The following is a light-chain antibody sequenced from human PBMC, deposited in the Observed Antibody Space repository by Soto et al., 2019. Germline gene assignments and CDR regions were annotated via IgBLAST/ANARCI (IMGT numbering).Light chain of an antibody. CDR2: DVS. CDR3: QQRSDWPIT. J-gene: IGKJ5*01. CDR1: QSVSKY. Sequence: PGERATLSCRASQSVSKYLAWYQQKPGQAPRLLIYDVSTRATGIPARFSGSGSGTDFTLTITSLEPEDFALYSCQQRSDWPITFGQGTRLEIK. V-gene: IGKV3-11*01.